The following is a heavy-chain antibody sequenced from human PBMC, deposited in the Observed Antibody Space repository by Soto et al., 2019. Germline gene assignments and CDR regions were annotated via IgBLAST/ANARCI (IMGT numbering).Heavy chain of an antibody. CDR1: GYTFTSYY. Sequence: ASVKVSCKASGYTFTSYYMHWVRQAPGQGLEWMGIINPSGGSTSYAQKFQGRVTMTRDTSTSTVYMELSSLRSEDTAVYYCADGSRKSKPIQGDYYYGMDVWGQGTTVTVSS. CDR2: INPSGGST. D-gene: IGHD3-10*01. J-gene: IGHJ6*02. CDR3: ADGSRKSKPIQGDYYYGMDV. V-gene: IGHV1-46*01.